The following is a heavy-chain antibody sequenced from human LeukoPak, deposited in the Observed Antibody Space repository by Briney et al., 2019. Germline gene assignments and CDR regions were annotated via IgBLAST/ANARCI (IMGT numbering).Heavy chain of an antibody. Sequence: GGSLRLSCAASGFSFSSYAMTWARQAPGKGLEWVSAISGDGTRTYYADSVKGRFTISRDKSKNTLYLEMSSLRVEDTAIYYCAKWPEGAMDYFDYWGQGTLVTVSS. CDR3: AKWPEGAMDYFDY. V-gene: IGHV3-23*01. J-gene: IGHJ4*02. D-gene: IGHD3-16*01. CDR2: ISGDGTRT. CDR1: GFSFSSYA.